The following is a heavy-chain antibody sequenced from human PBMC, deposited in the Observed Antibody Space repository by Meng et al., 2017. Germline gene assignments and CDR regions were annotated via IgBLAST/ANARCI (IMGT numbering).Heavy chain of an antibody. J-gene: IGHJ4*02. V-gene: IGHV3-15*01. CDR1: GFYFSNAW. Sequence: VQLVGSGGGLVKPGGFLSLSWAASGFYFSNAWMSWVRQAPGKGLEWVGRIKSNTDGGTAEYAAPVTGRFTISRDDSKSTLYLQMSGLRIDDTGVYYCTWDDKAVSDYWGQGTLVTVSS. D-gene: IGHD3-9*01. CDR2: IKSNTDGGTA. CDR3: TWDDKAVSDY.